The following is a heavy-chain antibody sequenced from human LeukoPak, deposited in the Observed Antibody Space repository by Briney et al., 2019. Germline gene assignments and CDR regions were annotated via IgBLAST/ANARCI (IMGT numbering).Heavy chain of an antibody. CDR3: ATYGYIYEDAFDI. J-gene: IGHJ3*02. D-gene: IGHD5-24*01. CDR2: ISYDGSNK. CDR1: GFTFSSYA. Sequence: GGSLRLSCAASGFTFSSYAMHWVRQAPGKGLEWVAVISYDGSNKYYADSVKGRFTISRDNAKNTLYLHMDRLKPDDTAVYYCATYGYIYEDAFDIWGQGTMVTVSS. V-gene: IGHV3-30-3*01.